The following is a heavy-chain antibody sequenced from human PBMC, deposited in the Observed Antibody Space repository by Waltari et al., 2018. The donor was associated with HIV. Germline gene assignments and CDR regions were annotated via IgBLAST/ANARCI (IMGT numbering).Heavy chain of an antibody. V-gene: IGHV3-15*01. CDR2: IKRRNDGGTT. CDR3: CTDMLHN. J-gene: IGHJ4*02. D-gene: IGHD3-10*02. CDR1: GFTLSDAW. Sequence: EVLLVESGGDLAKPGGSLRLSCAASGFTLSDAWMHWVRQAPGQGVEWVGRIKRRNDGGTTDYAAPVTGRFAISRDDSKNTLYLQMNSLKIEDTAVYYCCTDMLHNWGQGTLVTVSS.